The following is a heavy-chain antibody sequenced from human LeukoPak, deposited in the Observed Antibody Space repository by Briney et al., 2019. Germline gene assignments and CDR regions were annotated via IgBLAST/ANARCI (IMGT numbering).Heavy chain of an antibody. CDR3: ARTITTSEGDYLDY. CDR1: GGSISSYY. V-gene: IGHV4-59*01. Sequence: PSETLSLTCKVSGGSISSYYWSWIRQPPGKGLEWIGYMYYSGSTSYNPSLKSRVSISLDTSKNQFSLKLNSVTAADTAVYFCARTITTSEGDYLDYWGQGTLVTVSS. J-gene: IGHJ4*02. D-gene: IGHD4-11*01. CDR2: MYYSGST.